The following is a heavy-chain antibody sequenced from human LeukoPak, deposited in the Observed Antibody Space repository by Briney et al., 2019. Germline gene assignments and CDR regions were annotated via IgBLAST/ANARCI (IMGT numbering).Heavy chain of an antibody. CDR2: IYHSGST. CDR1: GGSISSGGYS. V-gene: IGHV4-30-2*01. D-gene: IGHD1-26*01. Sequence: SQTLSLTCAVAGGSISSGGYSWSWIRQPPGKGLECIGYIYHSGSTYYNPSLKSRVTISVDRSKNQFSLKLSSVTAADTAVYYCARGGSGSYRLDAFDIWGQGTMVTVSS. J-gene: IGHJ3*02. CDR3: ARGGSGSYRLDAFDI.